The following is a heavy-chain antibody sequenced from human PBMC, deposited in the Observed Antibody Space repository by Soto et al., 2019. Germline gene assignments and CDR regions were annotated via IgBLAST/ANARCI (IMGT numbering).Heavy chain of an antibody. J-gene: IGHJ2*01. Sequence: EVQLVESGGGLVQPGGSLRLSCAASGFTFSSYEMNWVRQAPGKGREWVSYISSSGSTIYYADSVKGRFTISRDNAKNSLYLQMNSLRAEDTAVYYCAMQYCGGDCYAGYWYFDLWGRGTLVTVSS. CDR2: ISSSGSTI. D-gene: IGHD2-21*02. CDR1: GFTFSSYE. V-gene: IGHV3-48*03. CDR3: AMQYCGGDCYAGYWYFDL.